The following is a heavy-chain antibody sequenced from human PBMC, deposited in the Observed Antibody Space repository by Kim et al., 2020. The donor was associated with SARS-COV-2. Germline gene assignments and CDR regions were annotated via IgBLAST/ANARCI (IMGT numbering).Heavy chain of an antibody. V-gene: IGHV3-30*04. CDR3: ARDKIGSSDHGMDI. Sequence: GGSLRLSCAASGFSFRNYPLHWVRQAPGKGLEWVAVISYDGSNKYYADSVKGRFTISRDNSKNTLYLQMNSMRAEDTAVYYCARDKIGSSDHGMDIWSQGTTVT. D-gene: IGHD6-19*01. J-gene: IGHJ6*02. CDR2: ISYDGSNK. CDR1: GFSFRNYP.